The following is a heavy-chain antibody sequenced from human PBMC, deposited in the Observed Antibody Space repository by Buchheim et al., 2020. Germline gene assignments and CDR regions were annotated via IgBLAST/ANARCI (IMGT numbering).Heavy chain of an antibody. V-gene: IGHV3-15*01. Sequence: EVQLVESGEGLVQPGGSLRLSCAASGLTFSNVWMIWVRQAPGKGLEWVGRIKSNSIGATTDYAAPVKDRFTMSREDPKNMLYLQMNSLKTEDTAVYFCATLVSFWSGSDWGRGTL. D-gene: IGHD3-3*01. CDR3: ATLVSFWSGSD. CDR1: GLTFSNVW. J-gene: IGHJ4*02. CDR2: IKSNSIGATT.